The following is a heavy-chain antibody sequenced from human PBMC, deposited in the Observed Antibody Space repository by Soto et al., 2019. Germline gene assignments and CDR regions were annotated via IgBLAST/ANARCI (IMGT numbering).Heavy chain of an antibody. Sequence: QVQLVQSGAEVKKPGSSVKVSCKASGGTFSSYAISWVRQAPGQGLESMGGIIPIFGTANYAQKFQGRVTITADESTSTAYMDLSSLRSEDTAAYYCARKAAAGLGMDVWGQRTTVTVSS. CDR1: GGTFSSYA. CDR3: ARKAAAGLGMDV. J-gene: IGHJ6*02. D-gene: IGHD6-13*01. V-gene: IGHV1-69*12. CDR2: IIPIFGTA.